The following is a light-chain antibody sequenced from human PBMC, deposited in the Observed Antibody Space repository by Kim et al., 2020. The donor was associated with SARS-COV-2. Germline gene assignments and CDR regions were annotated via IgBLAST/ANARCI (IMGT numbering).Light chain of an antibody. Sequence: EIVLTQSPGILSLSPGESVTLSCRASESVSSSYLAWYQQKSGQAPRLLIYAASSRATGIPDRFSGRGSGTAFILTISRVEPEDSAVYYCQQYGSTRLTFGQGTLLEIK. CDR1: ESVSSSY. CDR2: AAS. J-gene: IGKJ5*01. CDR3: QQYGSTRLT. V-gene: IGKV3-20*01.